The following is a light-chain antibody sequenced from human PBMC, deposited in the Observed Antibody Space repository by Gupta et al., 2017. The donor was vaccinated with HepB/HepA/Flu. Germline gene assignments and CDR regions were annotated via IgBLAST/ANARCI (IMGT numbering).Light chain of an antibody. CDR2: LGS. CDR3: MRDLAPIT. J-gene: IGKJ5*01. CDR1: HSPLHSDGNNY. V-gene: IGKV2-28*01. Sequence: DIVMTQSPLSLPVTPGEPASISCRSSHSPLHSDGNNYLEWYLQRPGQSPQLLIYLGSNRASGVPDRFSGSGSGTDFILKSSRGEAEDVGVYYCMRDLAPITFGQGTRLEIK.